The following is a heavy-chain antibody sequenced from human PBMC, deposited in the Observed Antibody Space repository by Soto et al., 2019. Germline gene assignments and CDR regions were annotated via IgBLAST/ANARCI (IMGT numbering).Heavy chain of an antibody. Sequence: GGSLRLSCAASGFTFSSYSMNWVRQAPGKGLEWVSSISSSSYIYYADSVKGRFTISRDNAKNSLYLQMNSLRAEDTAVYYCARVGQWLEIDYWGQGTLVTVSS. D-gene: IGHD6-19*01. J-gene: IGHJ4*02. CDR2: ISSSSYI. CDR3: ARVGQWLEIDY. V-gene: IGHV3-21*01. CDR1: GFTFSSYS.